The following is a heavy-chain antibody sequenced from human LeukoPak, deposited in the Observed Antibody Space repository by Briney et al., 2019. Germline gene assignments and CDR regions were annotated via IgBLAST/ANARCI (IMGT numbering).Heavy chain of an antibody. J-gene: IGHJ3*02. Sequence: SETLSLTCTVSGGSISSGDYYWSWIRQPPGKGLEWIRYIYYSGSTYYNPSLKSRVTISVDTSKNQFSLKLSSVTAADTAVYYCARGNYDILTGYYEEIWGQGTMVTVSS. V-gene: IGHV4-30-4*01. D-gene: IGHD3-9*01. CDR3: ARGNYDILTGYYEEI. CDR2: IYYSGST. CDR1: GGSISSGDYY.